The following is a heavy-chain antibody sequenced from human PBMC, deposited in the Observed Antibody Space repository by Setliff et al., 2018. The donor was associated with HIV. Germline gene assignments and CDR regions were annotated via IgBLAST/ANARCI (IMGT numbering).Heavy chain of an antibody. V-gene: IGHV4-31*03. CDR1: SGSISSGTYY. CDR3: AREGKTALVTKYFDY. CDR2: IDYSGSA. Sequence: TLSLTCTVSSGSISSGTYYWSWICQYPGKGLEWIGYIDYSGSAFYNPSLKSRITISRDTSKNQFSLKMNSVTAADTAVYYCAREGKTALVTKYFDYWGHGKLVTVSS. D-gene: IGHD5-18*01. J-gene: IGHJ4*01.